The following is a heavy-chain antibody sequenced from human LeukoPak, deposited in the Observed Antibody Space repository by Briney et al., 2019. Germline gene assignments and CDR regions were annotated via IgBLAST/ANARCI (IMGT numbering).Heavy chain of an antibody. CDR3: TRDIFPGPPTYYDFWSGYSSAVDY. CDR2: INPNSGGT. Sequence: ASVKVSCKASGYTFTGCYMHWVRQAPGQGLEWMGWINPNSGGTNYAQKFQGRVTMTRDTSISTAYMELSRLRSDDTAVYYCTRDIFPGPPTYYDFWSGYSSAVDYWGQGTLVTVSS. V-gene: IGHV1-2*02. D-gene: IGHD3-3*01. J-gene: IGHJ4*02. CDR1: GYTFTGCY.